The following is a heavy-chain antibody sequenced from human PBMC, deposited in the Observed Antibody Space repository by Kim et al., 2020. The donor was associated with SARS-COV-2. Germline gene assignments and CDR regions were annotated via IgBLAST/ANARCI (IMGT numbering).Heavy chain of an antibody. J-gene: IGHJ4*02. CDR2: INHSGST. CDR1: GGSFSGYY. D-gene: IGHD5-18*01. Sequence: SETLSLTCTVYGGSFSGYYWSWIRQPPGKGLEWIGEINHSGSTNYNPSLKSRVTISVDTSKNQFSLKLSSVTAADTAVYYCARTGPPYSLNDYWGQGTLVTVSS. CDR3: ARTGPPYSLNDY. V-gene: IGHV4-34*01.